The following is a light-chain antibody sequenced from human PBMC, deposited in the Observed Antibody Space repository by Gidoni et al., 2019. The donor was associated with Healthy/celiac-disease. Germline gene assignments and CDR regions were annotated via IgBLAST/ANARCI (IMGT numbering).Light chain of an antibody. CDR2: DAS. CDR3: QQRSNWPLALT. J-gene: IGKJ4*01. V-gene: IGKV3-11*01. Sequence: EIVLTQSPATLSLSPGERATLSCRASQSVSSYLAWYQQKHGQAPRLLIYDASNRATGSPARFRGSGSGTDFTLTISSLEPEDFAVYYCQQRSNWPLALTFGGGTKVEIK. CDR1: QSVSSY.